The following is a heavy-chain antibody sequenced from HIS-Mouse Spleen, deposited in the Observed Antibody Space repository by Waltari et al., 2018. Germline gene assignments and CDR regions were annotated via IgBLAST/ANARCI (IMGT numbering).Heavy chain of an antibody. Sequence: QVQLVQSGAEVKKPGASVKVSCKASGYTFTSYDINWVRKATGQGLEWMGWRNPNRGNKGYATRFPGRVNMTRNTSISTAYIELSSLRSEDTAGYYCARGHDYSKYFDYWGQGTLVTVSS. V-gene: IGHV1-8*01. D-gene: IGHD4-4*01. CDR1: GYTFTSYD. CDR3: ARGHDYSKYFDY. J-gene: IGHJ4*02. CDR2: RNPNRGNK.